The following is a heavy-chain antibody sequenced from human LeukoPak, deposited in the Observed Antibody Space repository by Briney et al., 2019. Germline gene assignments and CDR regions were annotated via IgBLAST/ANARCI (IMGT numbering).Heavy chain of an antibody. J-gene: IGHJ4*02. CDR3: ARVGGYSGYEPLDY. V-gene: IGHV1-69*13. D-gene: IGHD5-12*01. CDR1: GYIFSTYG. Sequence: SVTVSCKASGYIFSTYGISWVRQAPGQGLEWMGGIIPIFGTANYAQKFQGRVTITADESTSTAYMELSSLRSEDTAVYYCARVGGYSGYEPLDYWGQGTLVTVSS. CDR2: IIPIFGTA.